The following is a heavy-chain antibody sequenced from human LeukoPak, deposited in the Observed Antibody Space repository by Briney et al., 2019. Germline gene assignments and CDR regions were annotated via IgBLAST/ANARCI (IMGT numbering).Heavy chain of an antibody. CDR2: MSFDGTHI. D-gene: IGHD5-24*01. V-gene: IGHV3-30-3*02. Sequence: GGSLRLSCAASGFTFGSYAMHWVRQAPGKGLEWVAVMSFDGTHIYYADSVKGRFTISRDNSKNTLYLQMNSLRAEDTAVYYCAKARDGYNFDSDYWGQGTLVTVSS. J-gene: IGHJ4*02. CDR3: AKARDGYNFDSDY. CDR1: GFTFGSYA.